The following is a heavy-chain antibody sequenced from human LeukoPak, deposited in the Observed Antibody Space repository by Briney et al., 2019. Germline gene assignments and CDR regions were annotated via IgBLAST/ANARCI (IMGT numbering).Heavy chain of an antibody. CDR2: ISGSGGST. Sequence: PGGSLRLSCAASGFTFSSYAMSWVRQAPGKGLEWVSAISGSGGSTYYADSVKGRFTTSRDNSKNTLYLQMNSLRAEDTAVYYCAKVGGGYCSSTSCYLDYWGQGTLVTVSS. D-gene: IGHD2-2*01. V-gene: IGHV3-23*01. CDR1: GFTFSSYA. J-gene: IGHJ4*02. CDR3: AKVGGGYCSSTSCYLDY.